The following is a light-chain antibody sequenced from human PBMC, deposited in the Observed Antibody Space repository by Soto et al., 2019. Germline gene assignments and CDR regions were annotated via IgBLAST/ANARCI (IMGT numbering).Light chain of an antibody. CDR2: DVS. CDR1: SSDVGGYNY. Sequence: QSALTQPASVSGSPGQSITISCTGNSSDVGGYNYVSWYQHHPGKVPQLMIYDVSNRPSGVSNRFSGSKSGNTASLTISGLQAEDEADYYCYSYTSSNTYVFGTGTKLTVL. J-gene: IGLJ1*01. CDR3: YSYTSSNTYV. V-gene: IGLV2-14*03.